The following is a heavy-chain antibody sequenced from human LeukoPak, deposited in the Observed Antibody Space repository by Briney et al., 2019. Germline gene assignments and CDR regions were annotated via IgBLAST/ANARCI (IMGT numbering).Heavy chain of an antibody. CDR3: AKMKGHPLPKYYMDV. J-gene: IGHJ6*01. CDR2: ISGSGDNT. D-gene: IGHD1-26*01. CDR1: GFTFSGFA. V-gene: IGHV3-23*01. Sequence: PGGSLRLSCAASGFTFSGFAMSWARRTPGKGLEWVSGISGSGDNTLYADSVKRRFTISRDNSKNTLYLEMNSLRAEDTAIYYCAKMKGHPLPKYYMDVWGQGTTVTVSS.